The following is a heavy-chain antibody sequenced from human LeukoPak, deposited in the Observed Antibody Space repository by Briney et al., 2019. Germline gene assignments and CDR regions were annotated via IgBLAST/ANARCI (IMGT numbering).Heavy chain of an antibody. D-gene: IGHD6-19*01. CDR1: GFTFNNYW. V-gene: IGHV3-7*01. Sequence: HPGGSLRLSCEASGFTFNNYWMSWVRQAPGKGLEWVANIRYDGSEKNYVDAVKGRFTISRDNAKNSLYLQMNSLRAEDTAVYYCAKDLPYSSGPPVVWGQGTLVTVSS. CDR3: AKDLPYSSGPPVV. J-gene: IGHJ4*02. CDR2: IRYDGSEK.